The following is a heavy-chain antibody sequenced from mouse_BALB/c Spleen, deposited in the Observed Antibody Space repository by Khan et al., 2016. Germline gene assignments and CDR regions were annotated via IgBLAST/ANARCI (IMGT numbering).Heavy chain of an antibody. Sequence: QIQLVQSGPELKKPGETVKISCKASGYTFTNYGMNWVKQAPGKGLKWMGWINTNTGEPTYAEEFKGRFAFSLDTSSSTAYLQINNLKNEDTATYFCARDGYYCMCYWGQGTSVTVSS. J-gene: IGHJ4*01. D-gene: IGHD2-3*01. CDR3: ARDGYYCMCY. CDR1: GYTFTNYG. V-gene: IGHV9-3*02. CDR2: INTNTGEP.